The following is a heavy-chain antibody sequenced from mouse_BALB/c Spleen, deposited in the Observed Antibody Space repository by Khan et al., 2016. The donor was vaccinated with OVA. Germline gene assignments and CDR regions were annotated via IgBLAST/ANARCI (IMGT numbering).Heavy chain of an antibody. CDR1: GFTFSSYA. CDR3: ARAAYGNFAY. J-gene: IGHJ3*01. Sequence: EVELVESGGGLVKPGGSLKLSCAASGFTFSSYAMSWVRQTPEKRLEWVANISSDGYYTYYQDNVKGRFTLSRDNAKNTLYLQMSSLRSEDTAMYYCARAAYGNFAYWGQGTLVTVSA. CDR2: ISSDGYYT. V-gene: IGHV5-9-3*01. D-gene: IGHD2-1*01.